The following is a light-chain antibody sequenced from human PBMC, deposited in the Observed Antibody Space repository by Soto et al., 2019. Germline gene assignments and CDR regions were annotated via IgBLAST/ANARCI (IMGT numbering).Light chain of an antibody. CDR3: SSYTSSSTLSTYV. CDR1: TRDVGGYNY. J-gene: IGLJ1*01. Sequence: SALTQLASVPVSPAPSITISCTATTRDVGGYNYVSWYQHHPGKAPKLMIYDVSNRPSGVSNRFSGSKSGNTASLIISGLQAEDEADYYCSSYTSSSTLSTYVFGTGTKVTVL. V-gene: IGLV2-14*03. CDR2: DVS.